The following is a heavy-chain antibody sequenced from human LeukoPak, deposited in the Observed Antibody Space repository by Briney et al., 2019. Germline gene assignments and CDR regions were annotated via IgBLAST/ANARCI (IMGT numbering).Heavy chain of an antibody. D-gene: IGHD2/OR15-2a*01. Sequence: SETLSLTCTVSGGSISSYYWSWIGHPPGKGLEWIGYIYYSGSTNYNPSLKSRVTISVDTSKNQFSLKLSSVTAADTAVYYCALLGYYYFMVVWGQGTTVTVSS. V-gene: IGHV4-59*01. J-gene: IGHJ6*03. CDR1: GGSISSYY. CDR2: IYYSGST. CDR3: ALLGYYYFMVV.